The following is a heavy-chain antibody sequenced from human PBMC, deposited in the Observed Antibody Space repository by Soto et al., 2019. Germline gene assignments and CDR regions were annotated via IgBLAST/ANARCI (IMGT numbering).Heavy chain of an antibody. J-gene: IGHJ6*02. CDR2: IHWNDDN. Sequence: QITLKESGPSLVKPTQTLTLTCTFSGFSLISSGVGLGWIRHSPGKALLLLAVIHWNDDNHYSPSLKSRLTITKDTSKNHVVLTMTNMGPVDTGTYDFAHRRISYGMNVWCQGTTVTVFS. V-gene: IGHV2-5*01. CDR1: GFSLISSGVG. CDR3: AHRRISYGMNV.